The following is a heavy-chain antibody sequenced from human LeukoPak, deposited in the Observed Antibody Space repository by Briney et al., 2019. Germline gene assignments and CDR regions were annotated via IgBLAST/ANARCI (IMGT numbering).Heavy chain of an antibody. J-gene: IGHJ6*03. D-gene: IGHD6-19*01. V-gene: IGHV4-59*01. CDR2: IHYSGST. CDR1: GGSISSYY. CDR3: ARVLVVGNTGYYMDV. Sequence: SETLSLTCTVSGGSISSYYWSWIRQPPGKGLEWIGYIHYSGSTNYNPSLKSRVTISVGTSKTQFSLNLSSVTAADTAVYYCARVLVVGNTGYYMDVWGKGTTVTVSS.